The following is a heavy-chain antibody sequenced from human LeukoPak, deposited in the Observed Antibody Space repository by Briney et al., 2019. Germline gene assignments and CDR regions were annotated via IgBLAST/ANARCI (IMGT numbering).Heavy chain of an antibody. Sequence: HSGRSLRLSGTASGFTFGDYAMSWVRQAPGKGLERVGFIRSKAYGGTTEYAASVKGRFTISRDDSKSIAYLQMNSLKTEDTAVYYCTRAGTRSLPWIDYWGQGTLVTVSS. CDR1: GFTFGDYA. CDR3: TRAGTRSLPWIDY. D-gene: IGHD1-7*01. J-gene: IGHJ4*02. V-gene: IGHV3-49*04. CDR2: IRSKAYGGTT.